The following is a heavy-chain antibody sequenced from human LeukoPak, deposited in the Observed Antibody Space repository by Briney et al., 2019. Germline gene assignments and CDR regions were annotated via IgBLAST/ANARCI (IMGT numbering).Heavy chain of an antibody. Sequence: GGSLRLSCAASGFTFSSYEMNWDRQAPGQGLEWVSYISSSGSTIYYADSVKGRFTISRANAKNSLYLQSNTLRAEDTSVYYGAIATGPDYWGQGTPGTVSS. V-gene: IGHV3-48*03. J-gene: IGHJ4*02. CDR1: GFTFSSYE. CDR3: AIATGPDY. CDR2: ISSSGSTI.